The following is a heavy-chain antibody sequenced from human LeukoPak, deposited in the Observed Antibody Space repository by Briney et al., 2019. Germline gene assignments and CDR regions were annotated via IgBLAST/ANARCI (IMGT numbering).Heavy chain of an antibody. J-gene: IGHJ6*03. Sequence: PGGSLRLSCAASGFTFGSYSMNWVRQAPGKGLEWVSSISSSSSYIHFPDSVKGRFTISRDNAKNSLYLQMNSLRAEDTAVYYCARGSYYDILTGYYATLGYMDVWGKGTTVTVSS. D-gene: IGHD3-9*01. CDR2: ISSSSSYI. CDR1: GFTFGSYS. V-gene: IGHV3-21*01. CDR3: ARGSYYDILTGYYATLGYMDV.